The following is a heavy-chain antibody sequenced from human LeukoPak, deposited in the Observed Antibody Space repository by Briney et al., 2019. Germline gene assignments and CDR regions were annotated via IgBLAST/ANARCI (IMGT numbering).Heavy chain of an antibody. CDR2: INSDGSST. Sequence: PGGSLRLSCAASGFTFSTYWMNWVRQAPGKGLVWVSPINSDGSSTSYADSVKGRFTISRDNAKNTLYLQMNSLRVEDTAVYYCVRGPYYLDSGSYYSADYWGQGTLVTVSS. CDR1: GFTFSTYW. CDR3: VRGPYYLDSGSYYSADY. V-gene: IGHV3-74*01. J-gene: IGHJ4*02. D-gene: IGHD3-10*01.